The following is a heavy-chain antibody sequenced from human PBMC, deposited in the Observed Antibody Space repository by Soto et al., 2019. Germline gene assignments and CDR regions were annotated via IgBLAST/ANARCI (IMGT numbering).Heavy chain of an antibody. J-gene: IGHJ4*02. Sequence: HPGGSLRLSCAASGFTFSSYAMHWVRQAPGKGLEWVAVISYDGSNIYYADSVKGRFTISRDNSKNTLYLQMNSLRAEDTAVYYCARWYDSSGYYYWGQGTLVTVSS. V-gene: IGHV3-30-3*01. CDR2: ISYDGSNI. CDR3: ARWYDSSGYYY. CDR1: GFTFSSYA. D-gene: IGHD3-22*01.